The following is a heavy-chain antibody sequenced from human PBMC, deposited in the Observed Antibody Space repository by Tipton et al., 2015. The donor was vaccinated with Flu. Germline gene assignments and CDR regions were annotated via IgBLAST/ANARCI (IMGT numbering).Heavy chain of an antibody. CDR2: IYYSGST. V-gene: IGHV4-39*07. D-gene: IGHD2/OR15-2a*01. CDR1: GGSISSSSYY. CDR3: ARADGASTYPYHYYGMDV. J-gene: IGHJ6*04. Sequence: TLSLTCIVSGGSISSSSYYWGWVRQSPGKGLEWIGSIYYSGSTYYNPSLESRVTMSVDTSKNQFSLKMSTVTAADTAIYYCARADGASTYPYHYYGMDVWGKGTTVAVSS.